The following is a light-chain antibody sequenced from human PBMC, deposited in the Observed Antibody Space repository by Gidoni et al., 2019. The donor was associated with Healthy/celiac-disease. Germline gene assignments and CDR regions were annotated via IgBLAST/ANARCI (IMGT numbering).Light chain of an antibody. CDR3: LQDYNYPWT. CDR2: AES. V-gene: IGKV1-6*01. CDR1: QGIRND. Sequence: AIQMTQSPSSLSASVGDRVTITCRASQGIRNDLGWYQQKPGKAPKLLIYAESSLQSGVPSRFSGSGSGTDFTLTISSLQPEDFATYYCLQDYNYPWTFXXXTKVEIK. J-gene: IGKJ1*01.